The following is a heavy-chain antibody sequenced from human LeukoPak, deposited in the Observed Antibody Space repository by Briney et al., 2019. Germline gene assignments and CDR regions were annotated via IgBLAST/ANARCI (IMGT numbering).Heavy chain of an antibody. CDR1: GYSFTSYW. D-gene: IGHD2-15*01. J-gene: IGHJ3*02. CDR3: ARQNLGYGDAFDI. CDR2: IYPGDSDT. V-gene: IGHV5-51*01. Sequence: GESLKISCKGSGYSFTSYWIGWVRQMPGKGLERMGIIYPGDSDTRYSPFFQGQVTISADKSISTAYLQWSSLKASDTAMYYCARQNLGYGDAFDIWGQGTMVTVSS.